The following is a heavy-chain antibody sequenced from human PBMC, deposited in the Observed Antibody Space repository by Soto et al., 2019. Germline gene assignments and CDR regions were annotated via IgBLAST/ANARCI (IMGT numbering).Heavy chain of an antibody. CDR1: GFILSDFA. Sequence: GGSLRLSCAASGFILSDFAMHWVRQAPGRGLEWVAVILKDGKSKYYADSVRGRFTISSDTSKDTIFLQLTSLRLDDSAVYYCAKTGCNGGSCFSWFDPWGQGTPVTVSS. V-gene: IGHV3-30*04. CDR2: ILKDGKSK. CDR3: AKTGCNGGSCFSWFDP. D-gene: IGHD2-15*01. J-gene: IGHJ5*02.